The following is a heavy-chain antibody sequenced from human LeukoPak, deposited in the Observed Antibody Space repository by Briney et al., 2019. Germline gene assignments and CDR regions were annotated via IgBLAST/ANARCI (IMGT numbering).Heavy chain of an antibody. CDR2: IYTSGST. CDR3: ARGGWYHFDY. J-gene: IGHJ4*02. CDR1: GGSISSGSYY. Sequence: KASQTLSLTCTVSGGSISSGSYYWSWIRQPAGKGLEWIGRIYTSGSTNYNPSLKSRVTMSVDTSKNQFSLKLSSVTAADTAVYYCARGGWYHFDYWGQGTLVTVFS. V-gene: IGHV4-61*02. D-gene: IGHD6-13*01.